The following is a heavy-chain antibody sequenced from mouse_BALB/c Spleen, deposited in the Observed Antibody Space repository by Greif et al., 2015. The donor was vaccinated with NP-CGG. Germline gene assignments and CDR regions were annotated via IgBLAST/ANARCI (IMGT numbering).Heavy chain of an antibody. Sequence: VQLQQSGAELAKPGASVKMSCKASGYTFTSYWMHWVKQRPGQGLEWIGYINPSTGYTEYNQKSKDKATLTADKSSSTAYIQLSILTSEDSAVYYCARPRWTYWGQGTLVTVSA. CDR3: ARPRWTY. J-gene: IGHJ3*01. V-gene: IGHV1-7*01. CDR1: GYTFTSYW. CDR2: INPSTGYT.